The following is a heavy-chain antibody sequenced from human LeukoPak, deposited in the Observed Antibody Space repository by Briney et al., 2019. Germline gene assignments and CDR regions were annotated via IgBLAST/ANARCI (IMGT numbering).Heavy chain of an antibody. CDR3: AFVGGYSGGNNILDI. D-gene: IGHD1-26*01. Sequence: GGSLRLSCAASGFTFSNAWMSWVRQAPGKGLEWVARIRTKVNSYTTEYAASVRGRFTISRDDSKNSLYLQMNSLKTEDTAVYYCAFVGGYSGGNNILDIWGQGTMVSVSS. V-gene: IGHV3-72*01. CDR2: IRTKVNSYTT. J-gene: IGHJ3*02. CDR1: GFTFSNAW.